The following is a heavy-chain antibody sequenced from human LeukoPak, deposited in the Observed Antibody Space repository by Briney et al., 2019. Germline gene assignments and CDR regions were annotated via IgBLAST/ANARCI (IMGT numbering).Heavy chain of an antibody. CDR2: INSDGSST. Sequence: GGSLRLSCAASGFTFSSDWMHWVRQAPGRGLVWVSRINSDGSSTSYADSVKGRFTISRDNAKNTLYLQMNSLRAEDTAVYYCARDRDSSWGPFDYWGQGTLVTVSS. D-gene: IGHD6-13*01. V-gene: IGHV3-74*01. CDR1: GFTFSSDW. CDR3: ARDRDSSWGPFDY. J-gene: IGHJ4*02.